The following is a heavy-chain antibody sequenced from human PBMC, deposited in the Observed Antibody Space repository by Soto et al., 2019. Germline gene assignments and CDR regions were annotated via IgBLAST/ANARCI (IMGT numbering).Heavy chain of an antibody. Sequence: PSDTLSLTRTFPGGPIISTIYYQAWIRQPPGKVLDWIGRIYYSGITYYNPSHKSRVTISVDTSNNQLSLKLSSVTAADTAVYYCARHASGGGYCNNCVCYSYYGMDVWGQGTPVTRSS. J-gene: IGHJ6*02. CDR1: GGPIISTIYY. V-gene: IGHV4-39*01. CDR2: IYYSGIT. CDR3: ARHASGGGYCNNCVCYSYYGMDV. D-gene: IGHD2-8*01.